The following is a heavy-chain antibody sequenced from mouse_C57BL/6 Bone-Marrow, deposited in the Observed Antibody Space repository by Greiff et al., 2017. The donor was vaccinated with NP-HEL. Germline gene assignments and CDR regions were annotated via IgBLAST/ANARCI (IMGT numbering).Heavy chain of an antibody. CDR1: GYTFTSYW. V-gene: IGHV1-59*01. J-gene: IGHJ2*01. D-gene: IGHD2-12*01. Sequence: QVQLKQPGAELVRPGTSVKLSCKASGYTFTSYWMHWVKQRPGQGLEWIGVIDPSDSYTNYNQKFKGKATLTVDTSSSTAYMQLSSLTSEDSAVYYCARAAYYKMGFDYWGQGTTLTVSS. CDR2: IDPSDSYT. CDR3: ARAAYYKMGFDY.